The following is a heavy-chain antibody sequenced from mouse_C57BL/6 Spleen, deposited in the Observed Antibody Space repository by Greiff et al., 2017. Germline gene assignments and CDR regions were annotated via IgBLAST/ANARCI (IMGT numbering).Heavy chain of an antibody. CDR3: ARSDSYYGSSYSY. D-gene: IGHD1-1*01. V-gene: IGHV1-69*01. CDR1: GYTFTSYW. Sequence: QVQLQQPGAELVMPGASVKLSCTASGYTFTSYWMHWVKQRPGQGLEWIGEIDPSDSYPTYNHKFKGQSTLTVDKSSSTAYMQLSSLTSEDSAVYYGARSDSYYGSSYSYWGQGTTLTVSS. J-gene: IGHJ2*01. CDR2: IDPSDSYP.